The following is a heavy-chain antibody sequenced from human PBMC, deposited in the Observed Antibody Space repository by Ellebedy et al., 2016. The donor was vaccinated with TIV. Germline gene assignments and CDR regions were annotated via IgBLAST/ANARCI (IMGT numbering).Heavy chain of an antibody. D-gene: IGHD1-26*01. V-gene: IGHV4-4*02. Sequence: SETLSLTCTVSGGSISSYNWWSWVRQPPGKGLEWIGEIYHSGSTNYNPSLKSRVTISVDMSKNQFSLRLSSVTAADTAVYYCARYVGATGTFDYWGQGTLVTVSS. CDR2: IYHSGST. CDR3: ARYVGATGTFDY. CDR1: GGSISSYNW. J-gene: IGHJ4*02.